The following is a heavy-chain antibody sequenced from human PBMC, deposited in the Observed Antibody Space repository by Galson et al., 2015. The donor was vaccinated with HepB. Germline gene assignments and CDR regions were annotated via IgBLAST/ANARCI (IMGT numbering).Heavy chain of an antibody. V-gene: IGHV3-21*01. CDR1: GFTFSSYS. J-gene: IGHJ6*02. D-gene: IGHD2-21*02. Sequence: SLRLSCAASGFTFSSYSMNWVRQAPGKGLEWVSSISSSSSYIYYADSVKGRFTISRDNAKNSLYLQMNSLRAEDTAVYYCARLLETTYCGGDCPQVGMDVWGQGTTVTASS. CDR3: ARLLETTYCGGDCPQVGMDV. CDR2: ISSSSSYI.